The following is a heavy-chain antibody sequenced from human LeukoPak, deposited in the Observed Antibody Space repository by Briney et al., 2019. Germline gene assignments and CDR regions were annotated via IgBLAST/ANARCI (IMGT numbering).Heavy chain of an antibody. CDR1: GGSISSGDYY. Sequence: SETLSLTCTVSGGSISSGDYYWSWIRQPPGKGLDWIGYMYYSGNTYYNPSIKSRFTIQVATSKKHLSLKLSSVSAADTAVYYCARPYYYDSRIDPWGEGTLVTVSS. D-gene: IGHD3-22*01. J-gene: IGHJ5*02. CDR2: MYYSGNT. CDR3: ARPYYYDSRIDP. V-gene: IGHV4-30-4*01.